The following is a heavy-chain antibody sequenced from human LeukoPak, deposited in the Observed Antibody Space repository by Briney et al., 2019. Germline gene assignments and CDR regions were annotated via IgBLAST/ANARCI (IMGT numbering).Heavy chain of an antibody. Sequence: GGSLRLSCAASGFTFSSYAMSWVRQAPGKGLEWVSAISGSGGSTYYADSVKGRFTISRDNSKNTLYLQMNSLRAEDAAVYYCAEDPQWELLKLDYWGQGTLVTVSS. D-gene: IGHD1-26*01. CDR3: AEDPQWELLKLDY. CDR1: GFTFSSYA. CDR2: ISGSGGST. V-gene: IGHV3-23*01. J-gene: IGHJ4*02.